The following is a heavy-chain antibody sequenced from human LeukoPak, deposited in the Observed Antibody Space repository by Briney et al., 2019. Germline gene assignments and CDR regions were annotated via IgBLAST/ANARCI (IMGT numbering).Heavy chain of an antibody. Sequence: SVKVSCEASGGTFSSYAINWVRQAPGQGLEWMGGIIPIFGTPNYAQKFQGRVTITANESTSTAYMELSSLRSEDTAVYYCARRLVTAGGLVHWAFDIWGQGTMVTVSS. V-gene: IGHV1-69*13. J-gene: IGHJ3*02. CDR2: IIPIFGTP. D-gene: IGHD2-2*01. CDR1: GGTFSSYA. CDR3: ARRLVTAGGLVHWAFDI.